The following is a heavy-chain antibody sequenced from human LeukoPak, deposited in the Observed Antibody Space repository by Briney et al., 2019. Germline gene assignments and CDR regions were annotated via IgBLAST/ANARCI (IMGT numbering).Heavy chain of an antibody. CDR2: IYYSGST. CDR3: ARGQSGSYSPFDY. J-gene: IGHJ4*02. CDR1: GGSISSYY. D-gene: IGHD1-26*01. Sequence: SETLSLTCTVSGGSISSYYWSWIRQPPGKGLEWIGYIYYSGSTNYSPSLKSRVTISVDTSKNQFSLKLSSVTAADTAVYYCARGQSGSYSPFDYWGQGTLVTVSS. V-gene: IGHV4-59*12.